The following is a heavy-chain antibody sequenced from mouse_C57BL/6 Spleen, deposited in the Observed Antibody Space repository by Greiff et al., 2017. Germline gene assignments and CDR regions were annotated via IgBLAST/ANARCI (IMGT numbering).Heavy chain of an antibody. D-gene: IGHD2-5*01. J-gene: IGHJ4*01. Sequence: QVQLQQSGAELMKPGASVKLSCKATGYTFTGYCIAWVKQRPGNGLEWLGEILPGCGSTNYNEKFKGKATFTADTASNTAYMQLSRLTAEDSAIYYCARGDYSNRGYAMDYWGQGTSVTVSS. CDR2: ILPGCGST. V-gene: IGHV1-9*01. CDR3: ARGDYSNRGYAMDY. CDR1: GYTFTGYC.